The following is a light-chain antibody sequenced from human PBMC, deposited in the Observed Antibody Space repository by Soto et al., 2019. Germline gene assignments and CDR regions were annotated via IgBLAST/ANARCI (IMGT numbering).Light chain of an antibody. CDR2: EVS. CDR3: GSYTSSRIYV. Sequence: QSVLTQPASVSVSPGQSITISCTGTSSDVGGYNYFSWYQHHPGKAPKLMIYEVSNRPSGVSDRFSGSKSGNTASLTISGLQADDEADYYCGSYTSSRIYVFGAGTKVTVL. J-gene: IGLJ1*01. V-gene: IGLV2-14*01. CDR1: SSDVGGYNY.